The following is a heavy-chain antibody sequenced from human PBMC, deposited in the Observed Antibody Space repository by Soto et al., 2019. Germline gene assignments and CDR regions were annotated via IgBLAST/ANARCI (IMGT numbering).Heavy chain of an antibody. V-gene: IGHV5-51*01. CDR3: ARQRYYGSGSRFYGMDV. CDR2: IYPGDSDT. D-gene: IGHD3-10*01. Sequence: PGESLKISCKGSGYTFPNYWIGWVRHMPGKGLEWMGIIYPGDSDTRYSPSFQGQVTISADKSISTSYLQWSSLKASDTAMYYCARQRYYGSGSRFYGMDVWGQGTKVTVSS. J-gene: IGHJ6*02. CDR1: GYTFPNYW.